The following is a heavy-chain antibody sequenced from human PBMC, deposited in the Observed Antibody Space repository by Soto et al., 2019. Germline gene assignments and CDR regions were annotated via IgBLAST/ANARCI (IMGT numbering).Heavy chain of an antibody. Sequence: GSLRLSCTASGFSFSSNWMSWVRQAPGKGPEWVANINQDGSEKYCADSVKGRFTISRDNAKNSLYPQMDSLRVEDTALYYCFNVAFGYWGRGTLVTVSS. J-gene: IGHJ4*02. CDR3: FNVAFGY. V-gene: IGHV3-7*01. CDR1: GFSFSSNW. CDR2: INQDGSEK.